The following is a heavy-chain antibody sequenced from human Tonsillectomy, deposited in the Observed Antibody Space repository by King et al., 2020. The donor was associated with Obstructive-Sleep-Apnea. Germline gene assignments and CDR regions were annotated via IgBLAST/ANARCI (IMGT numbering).Heavy chain of an antibody. CDR2: MNPKSGAT. J-gene: IGHJ4*02. D-gene: IGHD6-25*01. Sequence: QLVQSGAEVKKPGASVKVSCTASGYTFTDYDIAWVRQATGQGLEWMGWMNPKSGATGYAQKFQGRVTMTRSTSISTAYMELSSLTSEDTAVYYCARGGGPGGYTGYIWGQGTLVTVSS. CDR3: ARGGGPGGYTGYI. V-gene: IGHV1-8*01. CDR1: GYTFTDYD.